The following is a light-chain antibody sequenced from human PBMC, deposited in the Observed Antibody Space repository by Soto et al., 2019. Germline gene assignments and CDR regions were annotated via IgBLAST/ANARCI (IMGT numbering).Light chain of an antibody. CDR2: AAS. Sequence: DIQMTQSPSSVSASVGDRVTITCRASQGISSWLAWYQQKPGTAPNLLISAASSLQSGVPSRFSGSGSGTDVTLIISNLQPDDFAIYYCQQANSFPLTFGGGTKVEIK. CDR3: QQANSFPLT. J-gene: IGKJ4*01. V-gene: IGKV1-12*01. CDR1: QGISSW.